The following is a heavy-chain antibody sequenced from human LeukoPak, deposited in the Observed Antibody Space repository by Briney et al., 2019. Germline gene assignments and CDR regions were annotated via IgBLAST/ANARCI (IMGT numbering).Heavy chain of an antibody. CDR2: ISSSGRYI. Sequence: GGSLRLSCAASGFTFSSYDMNWVRQAPGKGLEWVSYISSSGRYIYYADSVKGRFTISRDNAKNSLDLQMNSLRAEDTAVYYCARYYDGSGSPLDYWGQGTLVTVSP. V-gene: IGHV3-21*01. J-gene: IGHJ4*02. CDR3: ARYYDGSGSPLDY. D-gene: IGHD3-10*01. CDR1: GFTFSSYD.